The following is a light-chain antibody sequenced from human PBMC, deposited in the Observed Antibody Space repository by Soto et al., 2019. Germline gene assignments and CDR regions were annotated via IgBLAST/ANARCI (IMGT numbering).Light chain of an antibody. J-gene: IGLJ3*02. V-gene: IGLV2-14*03. CDR3: SSYTSSFTGV. CDR1: SSDIGGYNY. Sequence: QSALTQPASVSGSPGQSITISCTGTSSDIGGYNYVSWYQQLPGKVPKLIIYDVSNRPSGVSDRFSGSKSGNTASLTISGLQAEDEADYYCSSYTSSFTGVFGGGTKVTVL. CDR2: DVS.